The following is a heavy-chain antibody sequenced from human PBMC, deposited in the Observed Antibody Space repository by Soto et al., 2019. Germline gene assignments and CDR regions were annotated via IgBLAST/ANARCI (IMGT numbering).Heavy chain of an antibody. Sequence: EVQLLESGGGLVQPGGSLRLSCAASGFTFSSYAMSWVRQAPGKGLEWVSAIGGSGGSTYYADSAKGRFTISRDNSKNTLYLQMNSLRVEDTAVYYCAKILVAGYIGYWGQGTLVTVSS. D-gene: IGHD2-2*01. CDR3: AKILVAGYIGY. V-gene: IGHV3-23*01. J-gene: IGHJ4*02. CDR1: GFTFSSYA. CDR2: IGGSGGST.